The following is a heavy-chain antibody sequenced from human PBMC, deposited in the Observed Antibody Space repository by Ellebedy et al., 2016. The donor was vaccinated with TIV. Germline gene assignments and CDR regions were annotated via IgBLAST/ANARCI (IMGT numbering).Heavy chain of an antibody. CDR3: ARVHGDYRNEY. Sequence: GESLKISCAASGFTFSTNSMNWVRQAPGKGLEWVSSMSGTSSYVHYADSVEGRFTISRDNAPNSLYLHMSSLRVEDTAVYYCARVHGDYRNEYWGPGTLVTVSS. D-gene: IGHD4-17*01. CDR1: GFTFSTNS. J-gene: IGHJ4*02. CDR2: MSGTSSYV. V-gene: IGHV3-21*06.